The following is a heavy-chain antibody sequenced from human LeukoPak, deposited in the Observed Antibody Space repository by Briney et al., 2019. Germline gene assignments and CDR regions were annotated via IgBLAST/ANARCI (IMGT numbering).Heavy chain of an antibody. CDR3: ARGGPKVRELKTFHYYYYYMDV. V-gene: IGHV3-74*01. Sequence: QPGGSLRLSCAASGFTFSNYWMHWVRQVPGKGLVCVSRINIDGTSTSYADSVKGRFTISRDNAKNALYLQMNSLRAEDTAVYYCARGGPKVRELKTFHYYYYYMDVWGKGTTVTISS. CDR2: INIDGTST. D-gene: IGHD3-10*01. J-gene: IGHJ6*03. CDR1: GFTFSNYW.